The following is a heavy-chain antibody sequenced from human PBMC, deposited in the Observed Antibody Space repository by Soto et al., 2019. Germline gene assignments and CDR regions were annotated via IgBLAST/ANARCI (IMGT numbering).Heavy chain of an antibody. Sequence: VASVKVSCKASGYTFTRYNVHWVRQAPGQGLEWMAIINPSGGTTYYVQKFEGRVTLTTDTSTSTVYMELSSLRSDDTAVYYCARVRGGGSECFFDYWGQGTLVTVSS. D-gene: IGHD2-15*01. V-gene: IGHV1-46*01. CDR2: INPSGGTT. CDR1: GYTFTRYN. J-gene: IGHJ4*02. CDR3: ARVRGGGSECFFDY.